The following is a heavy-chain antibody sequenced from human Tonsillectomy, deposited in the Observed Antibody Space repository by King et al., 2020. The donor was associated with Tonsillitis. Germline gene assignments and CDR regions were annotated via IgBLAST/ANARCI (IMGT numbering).Heavy chain of an antibody. V-gene: IGHV3-30*18. J-gene: IGHJ4*02. CDR1: GFTFSSYG. D-gene: IGHD2-21*02. Sequence: VQLVESGGGVVQPGGSLRLSCAASGFTFSSYGMHWVRQVPGKGLEWVALISYDGSDQFYADSVKGRFTISRDNSKNTLYLEMNSLGEADTALYSCAKDPFRGGDLYYFAHGGQGTLASAS. CDR2: ISYDGSDQ. CDR3: AKDPFRGGDLYYFAH.